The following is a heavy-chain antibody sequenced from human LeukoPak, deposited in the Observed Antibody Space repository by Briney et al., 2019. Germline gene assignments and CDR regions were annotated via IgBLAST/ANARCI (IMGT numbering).Heavy chain of an antibody. Sequence: PSETLSLTCAVSGGSISSGGYSWSWIRQPPGKGLEWIGYIYHSGSTNYNPSLKSRVTISVDTSKNQFSLKLSSVTAADTAVYYCARASYYDSSGYYFDYWGQGTLVTVSS. CDR3: ARASYYDSSGYYFDY. CDR1: GGSISSGGYS. CDR2: IYHSGST. D-gene: IGHD3-22*01. V-gene: IGHV4-30-2*01. J-gene: IGHJ4*02.